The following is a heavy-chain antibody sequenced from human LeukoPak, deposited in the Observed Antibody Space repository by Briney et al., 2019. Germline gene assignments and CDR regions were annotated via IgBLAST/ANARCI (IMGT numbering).Heavy chain of an antibody. D-gene: IGHD4/OR15-4a*01. Sequence: ASVKVSCKASGYTFTSYGISWVRQAPGQGLEWMGWISAYNGNTNYAQKLQGRVTMTTDTSTSTVYMELRSLRSDDTAVYYCAREAFTTRCYDSWGQGTLVTVSS. CDR1: GYTFTSYG. CDR3: AREAFTTRCYDS. V-gene: IGHV1-18*01. J-gene: IGHJ4*02. CDR2: ISAYNGNT.